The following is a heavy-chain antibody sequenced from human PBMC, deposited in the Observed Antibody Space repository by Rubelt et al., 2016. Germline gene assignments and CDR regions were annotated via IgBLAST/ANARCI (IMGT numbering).Heavy chain of an antibody. J-gene: IGHJ4*02. D-gene: IGHD3-3*01. Sequence: RRSGRQAPGKGLEWVANIRQDGSEKYYLDSVKGRFTISRDSSKDTLYLQMSSLRAEDTALYYCAKSDYNFWSAYYSYWGQGTLVTVSS. CDR3: AKSDYNFWSAYYSY. CDR2: IRQDGSEK. V-gene: IGHV3-7*05.